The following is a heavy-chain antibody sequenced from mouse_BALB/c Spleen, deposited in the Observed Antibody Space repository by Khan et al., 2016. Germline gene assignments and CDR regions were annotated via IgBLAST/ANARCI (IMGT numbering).Heavy chain of an antibody. V-gene: IGHV1-9*01. J-gene: IGHJ2*01. D-gene: IGHD2-1*01. Sequence: QVQLQQSGAELMKPGASVKISCKATGYTFSSYWIEWVKQRPGHGLEWIGEILPGSGSTHYNEKFKGKATFTADTSSNTAYMQLSSLTSEDSAVYYCARYGNYYFDYWGQGTTLTVSS. CDR2: ILPGSGST. CDR1: GYTFSSYW. CDR3: ARYGNYYFDY.